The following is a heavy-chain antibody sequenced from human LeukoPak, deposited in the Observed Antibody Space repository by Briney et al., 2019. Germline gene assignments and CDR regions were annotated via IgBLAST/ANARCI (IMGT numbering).Heavy chain of an antibody. CDR2: INPNSGGT. J-gene: IGHJ4*02. Sequence: AXVKVSCKASGYTFTGYYMHWVRQAPGQGLEWMGRINPNSGGTNYAQKFQGRVTMTRDTSISTAYMELSRLRSDDTAVYYCARERAVRGRSPMGFTHYWGQGTLVTVSS. V-gene: IGHV1-2*06. CDR3: ARERAVRGRSPMGFTHY. D-gene: IGHD3-10*01. CDR1: GYTFTGYY.